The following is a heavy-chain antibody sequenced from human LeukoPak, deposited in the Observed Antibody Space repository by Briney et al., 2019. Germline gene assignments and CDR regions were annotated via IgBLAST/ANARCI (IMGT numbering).Heavy chain of an antibody. J-gene: IGHJ4*02. CDR3: ARVIAAAGPFDY. Sequence: SETLSLTCTVSGGSISSYYWSWIRQPPGQGLEWIGYIYYSGSTNYNPSLKSRVTISVDTSKNQFSLKLSSVTAADTAVYYCARVIAAAGPFDYWGQGTLVTVSS. D-gene: IGHD6-13*01. V-gene: IGHV4-59*01. CDR1: GGSISSYY. CDR2: IYYSGST.